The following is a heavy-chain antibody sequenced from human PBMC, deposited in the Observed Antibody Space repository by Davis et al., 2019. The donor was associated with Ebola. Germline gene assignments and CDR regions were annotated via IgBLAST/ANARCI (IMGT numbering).Heavy chain of an antibody. CDR2: IWYDGSNK. J-gene: IGHJ4*02. D-gene: IGHD4-17*01. CDR1: GFTFSSYG. Sequence: GESLKISCAASGFTFSSYGMHWVRQAPGKGLEWVAVIWYDGSNKYYADSVKGRFTISRDNSKNTLYLQMNSLRAEDTAVYYCARADLNDYGDFSFDYWGQGTLVTVSS. V-gene: IGHV3-33*01. CDR3: ARADLNDYGDFSFDY.